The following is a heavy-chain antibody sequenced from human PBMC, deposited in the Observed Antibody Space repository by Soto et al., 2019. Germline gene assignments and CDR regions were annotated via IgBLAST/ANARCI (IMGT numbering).Heavy chain of an antibody. CDR2: IHPNGRT. CDR3: ATRYCIHTTCYVY. CDR1: GYSISSGYY. V-gene: IGHV4-38-2*01. Sequence: LTCAVSGYSISSGYYWGWIRQPPGKGLEWIGEIHPNGRTNYKPSLKSRITISVDKSESQFSLWLTSVTAADTALYYCATRYCIHTTCYVYWGQGTLVTVSS. J-gene: IGHJ4*02. D-gene: IGHD2-2*01.